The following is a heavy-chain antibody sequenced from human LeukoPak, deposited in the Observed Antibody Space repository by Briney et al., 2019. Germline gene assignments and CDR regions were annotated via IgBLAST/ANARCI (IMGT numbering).Heavy chain of an antibody. D-gene: IGHD6-19*01. CDR1: GGSISRYY. J-gene: IGHJ3*02. V-gene: IGHV4-59*01. CDR3: ASASGWYSGGFDS. CDR2: IYYSGST. Sequence: SETLSLTCPVSGGSISRYYCSWIRQSPGKGLECIGYIYYSGSTSYNPSLKSRVTISLATSKNQFSRKLSSVTAGDTAVYYCASASGWYSGGFDSWGQGTMVTVSS.